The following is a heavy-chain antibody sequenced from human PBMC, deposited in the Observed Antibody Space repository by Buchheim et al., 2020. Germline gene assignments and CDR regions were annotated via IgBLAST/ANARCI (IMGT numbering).Heavy chain of an antibody. Sequence: QVQLVESGGGVVQPGRSLRLSCAASGFTFSSYGMHWVRQAPGKGLEWVAFIRDDGSNKYYADSVKGRFTISRDNSKNKLYTQMNSLRAEDTAVYYCAKDQVPYYYYGMDVWGQGTT. CDR1: GFTFSSYG. CDR2: IRDDGSNK. V-gene: IGHV3-30*02. J-gene: IGHJ6*02. CDR3: AKDQVPYYYYGMDV.